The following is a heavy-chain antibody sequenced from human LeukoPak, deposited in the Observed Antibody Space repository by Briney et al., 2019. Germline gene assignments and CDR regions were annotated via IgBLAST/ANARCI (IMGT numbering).Heavy chain of an antibody. Sequence: SETLSLTCTVSGGSISSSSYYWGWIRQPPGKGLEWIESFYYSGSTYYNPSLKSRVTRSVDTSKNQFSLKLSSVTAADTAVYYCARLSSDWAFDFWGQGTLVTVSS. D-gene: IGHD6-19*01. V-gene: IGHV4-39*01. CDR1: GGSISSSSYY. J-gene: IGHJ4*02. CDR3: ARLSSDWAFDF. CDR2: FYYSGST.